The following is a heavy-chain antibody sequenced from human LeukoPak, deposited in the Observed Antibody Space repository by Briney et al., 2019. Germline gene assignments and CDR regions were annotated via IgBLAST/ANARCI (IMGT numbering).Heavy chain of an antibody. Sequence: ASVKVSCKASGYTFTSYGISWVRQAPGQGLEWMGWISTYHGNTNSAQKLQGRLTMTTDTSTSTAYMELRSLRSDDTAVYYCARDIGDEADYWGQGTLVTVSS. CDR3: ARDIGDEADY. J-gene: IGHJ4*02. V-gene: IGHV1-18*01. D-gene: IGHD4-17*01. CDR2: ISTYHGNT. CDR1: GYTFTSYG.